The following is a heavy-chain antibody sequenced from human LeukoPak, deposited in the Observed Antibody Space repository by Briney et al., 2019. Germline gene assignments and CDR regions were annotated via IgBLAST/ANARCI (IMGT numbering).Heavy chain of an antibody. Sequence: SETLSLTCTVSGGSISSYYWSWIRQPPGKGLEWIGYIYYSGSTNYNPSLKSRVTISVDTSKNQFSLKLSSVTAADTAVYYCARVKGSSGWPYFDYWGQGTLVTVSS. CDR1: GGSISSYY. CDR3: ARVKGSSGWPYFDY. V-gene: IGHV4-59*01. D-gene: IGHD6-19*01. CDR2: IYYSGST. J-gene: IGHJ4*02.